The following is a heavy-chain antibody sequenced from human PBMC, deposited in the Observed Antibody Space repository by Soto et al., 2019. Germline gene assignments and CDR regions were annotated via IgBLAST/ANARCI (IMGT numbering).Heavy chain of an antibody. Sequence: SETLSLTCAVSGYSISSGYYWGWIRQPPGKGLEGIGSIYHSGSTYYNPSLKSRVTISVDTSKNQFSLQLSSVTAADTAVYYCAAVGARRDYWGQGTLVTVSS. CDR3: AAVGARRDY. V-gene: IGHV4-38-2*01. D-gene: IGHD1-26*01. J-gene: IGHJ4*02. CDR1: GYSISSGYY. CDR2: IYHSGST.